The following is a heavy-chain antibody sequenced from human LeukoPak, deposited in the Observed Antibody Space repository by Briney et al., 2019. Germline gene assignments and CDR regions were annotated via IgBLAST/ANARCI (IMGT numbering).Heavy chain of an antibody. CDR1: GFSSTSYW. J-gene: IGHJ4*02. CDR2: IKPDGSEK. Sequence: GGSLRLSCAASGFSSTSYWMSWVRQAPGKGLEWVANIKPDGSEKYFVDSVKGRFTISRDNTKNPLYLLMNNLRVEDTAVYQCARSPDGFEYWGQGTLVTVSS. V-gene: IGHV3-7*01. CDR3: ARSPDGFEY.